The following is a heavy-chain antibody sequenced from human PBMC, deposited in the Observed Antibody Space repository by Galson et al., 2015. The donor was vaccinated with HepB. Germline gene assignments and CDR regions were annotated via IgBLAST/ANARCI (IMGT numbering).Heavy chain of an antibody. J-gene: IGHJ5*02. V-gene: IGHV1-18*01. CDR1: GYTFTSYG. D-gene: IGHD6-13*01. CDR2: ISAYNGNT. CDR3: ARDYSSSWPILINWFDP. Sequence: SVKVSCKASGYTFTSYGISWVRQAPGQGLEWMGWISAYNGNTNYAQKLQGRVTMTTDTSTSTAYMELRSLRSDDTAVYYCARDYSSSWPILINWFDPWGQGTLVTVSS.